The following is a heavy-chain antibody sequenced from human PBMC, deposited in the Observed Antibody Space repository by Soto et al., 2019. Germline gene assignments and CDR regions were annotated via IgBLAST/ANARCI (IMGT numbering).Heavy chain of an antibody. CDR2: ISAYNGNT. CDR1: GYTFTSSG. J-gene: IGHJ6*02. CDR3: ARGSVPPRDYYYGMDV. Sequence: GASVKVSCKASGYTFTSSGITWVRQAPEQGLEWMGWISAYNGNTNYAQKLQGRVTMTTDTSTSTAYMELRSLRSDDTAVYYCARGSVPPRDYYYGMDVWGQGTTVTVSS. V-gene: IGHV1-18*04. D-gene: IGHD2-2*01.